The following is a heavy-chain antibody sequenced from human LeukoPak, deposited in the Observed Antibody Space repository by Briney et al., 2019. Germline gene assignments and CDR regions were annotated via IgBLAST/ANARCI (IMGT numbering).Heavy chain of an antibody. J-gene: IGHJ4*02. Sequence: GGSLRLSCIASGFSFSGHWMHWARQLPGRGLVWVSRISPTGSTTSYADSVKGRFTVSRDNAKNTLYLQVNNLRAEDTAVYYCARGPNSNWSGLDFWGQGTLLTVSS. V-gene: IGHV3-74*01. D-gene: IGHD6-6*01. CDR2: ISPTGSTT. CDR3: ARGPNSNWSGLDF. CDR1: GFSFSGHW.